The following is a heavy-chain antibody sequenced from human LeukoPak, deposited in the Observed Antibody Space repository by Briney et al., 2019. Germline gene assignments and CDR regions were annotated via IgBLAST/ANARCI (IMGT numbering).Heavy chain of an antibody. V-gene: IGHV4-4*02. CDR3: ARDRRKGAVYYFDY. Sequence: SGTLSLTCAVSGGSISSSNWWSWVRQPPGKGLEWIGEIYHSGSTNYNPSLKSRVTISVDTSKNQFSLKLSSVAAADTAVYYCARDRRKGAVYYFDYWGQGTLVTVSS. J-gene: IGHJ4*02. CDR2: IYHSGST. D-gene: IGHD1-26*01. CDR1: GGSISSSNW.